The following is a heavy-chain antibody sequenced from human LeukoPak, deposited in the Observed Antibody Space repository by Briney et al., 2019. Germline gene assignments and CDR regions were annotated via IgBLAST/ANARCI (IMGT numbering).Heavy chain of an antibody. CDR3: ARVDIRTAFFDY. J-gene: IGHJ4*02. CDR2: IYSSGST. D-gene: IGHD5-12*01. V-gene: IGHV4-4*07. Sequence: SETLSLTCTVSGGSINSYYWSWIRQPAGKGLEWIGRIYSSGSTGYNPSLKSRGTMSLDTSKNQFSLNLSSVTDADTAVYYCARVDIRTAFFDYWGQGTLVTVSS. CDR1: GGSINSYY.